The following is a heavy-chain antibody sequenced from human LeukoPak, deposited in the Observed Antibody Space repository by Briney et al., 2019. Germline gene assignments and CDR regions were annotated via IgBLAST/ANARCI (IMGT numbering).Heavy chain of an antibody. D-gene: IGHD2-15*01. CDR1: GFPFSTQS. Sequence: GGSLRLSCVASGFPFSTQSMNWVRQAPGKGLEWVSSISSSSSNIYYADSVKGRFTISRDNAKNSLYLQMNSLRAEDTAMYYCVKEGGYWGQGILVTVSS. J-gene: IGHJ4*02. V-gene: IGHV3-21*01. CDR2: ISSSSSNI. CDR3: VKEGGY.